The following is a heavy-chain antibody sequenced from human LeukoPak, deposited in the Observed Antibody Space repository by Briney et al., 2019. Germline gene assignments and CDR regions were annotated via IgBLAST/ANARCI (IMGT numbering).Heavy chain of an antibody. CDR2: IYSRGDT. CDR3: AREGGYSGSYRDCYFDY. J-gene: IGHJ4*02. CDR1: EFIVSINY. D-gene: IGHD1-26*01. Sequence: GGSLRLSCAASEFIVSINYMTWVRQAPGKGLEWVSLIYSRGDTKYADSVKGRFTISRDNSKNTLYLQMSSLRTEDTAVYYCAREGGYSGSYRDCYFDYWGQGTLVTVSS. V-gene: IGHV3-66*01.